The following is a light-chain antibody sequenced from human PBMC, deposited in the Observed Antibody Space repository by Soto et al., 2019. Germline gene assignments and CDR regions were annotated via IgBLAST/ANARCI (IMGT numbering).Light chain of an antibody. CDR1: QTINTY. Sequence: DIQVTQSPSSLSASVGDTVTISCRTSQTINTYLNWYQQQPGRAPKLLIFAASTLLSGVPSRFTGSGSGTDFPLTITGLQPEDFATYFCQQGSSPPYTFGPGTQL. CDR3: QQGSSPPYT. V-gene: IGKV1-39*01. CDR2: AAS. J-gene: IGKJ2*01.